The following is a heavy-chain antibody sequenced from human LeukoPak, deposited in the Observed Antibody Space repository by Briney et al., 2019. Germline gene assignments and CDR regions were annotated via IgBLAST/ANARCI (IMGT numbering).Heavy chain of an antibody. CDR1: GGTFSSYA. V-gene: IGHV1-69*01. J-gene: IGHJ3*02. Sequence: GASVKVSCKASGGTFSSYAISWVRQAPGQGLEWMGGIIPIFGTANYAQKFQGRVTITADESTSTAYMELSSLRSEDTAVYYCAREPIMVRGVSPPPPHDAFDIWGQGTMVTVSS. CDR3: AREPIMVRGVSPPPPHDAFDI. CDR2: IIPIFGTA. D-gene: IGHD3-10*01.